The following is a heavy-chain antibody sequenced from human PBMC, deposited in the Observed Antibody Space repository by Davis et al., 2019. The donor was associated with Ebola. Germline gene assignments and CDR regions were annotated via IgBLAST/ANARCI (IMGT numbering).Heavy chain of an antibody. V-gene: IGHV1-18*01. CDR3: ARDSMEEWFGEANYFDY. CDR1: GYTFTSYA. D-gene: IGHD3-10*01. J-gene: IGHJ4*02. CDR2: ISAYNGNT. Sequence: ASVKVSCKASGYTFTSYAMHWVRQAPGQRLEWMGWISAYNGNTNYAQKLQGRVTMTTDTSTSTAYMELRSLRSDDTAVYYCARDSMEEWFGEANYFDYWGQGTLVTVSS.